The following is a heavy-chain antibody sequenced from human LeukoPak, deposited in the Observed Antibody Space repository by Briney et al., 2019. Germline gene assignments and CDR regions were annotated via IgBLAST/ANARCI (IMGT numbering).Heavy chain of an antibody. D-gene: IGHD4-23*01. V-gene: IGHV4-39*07. CDR3: ARVSSYGGNGVDY. CDR2: IYYSGST. CDR1: GGSISSSSYY. Sequence: SETLSLTCTVSGGSISSSSYYWGWIRQPPGKGLEWIGSIYYSGSTYYNPPLKSRVTISVDTSKNQFSLKLSSVTAADTAVYYCARVSSYGGNGVDYWGQGTLVTVSS. J-gene: IGHJ4*02.